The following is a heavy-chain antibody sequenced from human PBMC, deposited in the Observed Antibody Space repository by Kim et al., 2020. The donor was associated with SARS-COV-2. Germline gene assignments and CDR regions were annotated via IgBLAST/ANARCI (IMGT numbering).Heavy chain of an antibody. V-gene: IGHV4-59*08. Sequence: SETLSLTCTVSGGSISSYYWSWIRQPPGKGLEWIGYIYYSGSTNYNPSLKSRVTISVDTSKNQFPLKLSSVTAADTAVYYCARLPYYYGSGSYSLYWYFDLWGRGTLVTVSS. CDR1: GGSISSYY. D-gene: IGHD3-10*01. J-gene: IGHJ2*01. CDR2: IYYSGST. CDR3: ARLPYYYGSGSYSLYWYFDL.